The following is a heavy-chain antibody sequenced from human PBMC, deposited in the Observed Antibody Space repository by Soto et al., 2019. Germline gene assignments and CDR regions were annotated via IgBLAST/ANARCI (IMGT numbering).Heavy chain of an antibody. V-gene: IGHV1-69*01. Sequence: QAKLEQSGGEVKQPGSSVKVSCKASRVAFNKFIVTWVRQAPGLGLEWVGGIIPVFGTANYAQKFQGRVTITADESTSTSYMEVNNLRSEDTAVYYCAKVRYSSPMGYYYGMDVWCQGTTVTVSS. CDR3: AKVRYSSPMGYYYGMDV. CDR2: IIPVFGTA. CDR1: RVAFNKFI. J-gene: IGHJ6*02. D-gene: IGHD2-2*01.